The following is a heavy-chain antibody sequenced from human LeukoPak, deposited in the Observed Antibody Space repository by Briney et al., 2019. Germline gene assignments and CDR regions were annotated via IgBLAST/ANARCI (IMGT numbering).Heavy chain of an antibody. J-gene: IGHJ6*03. D-gene: IGHD2-2*01. CDR2: IYPGDSDT. V-gene: IGHV5-51*01. CDR3: ARLGEYCSSTSCYQGYMDV. CDR1: GYSFTSYW. Sequence: GESLKISCKGSGYSFTSYWIGWVRQMPGKGLEWMGIIYPGDSDTRYSPSFQGRVTISADKSISTAYLQWSSLKASDTAMYYCARLGEYCSSTSCYQGYMDVWGKGTTVTVSS.